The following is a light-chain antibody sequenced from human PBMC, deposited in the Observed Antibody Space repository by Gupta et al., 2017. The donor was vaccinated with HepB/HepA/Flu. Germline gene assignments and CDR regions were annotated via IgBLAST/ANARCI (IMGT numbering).Light chain of an antibody. CDR1: QSVLSS. CDR3: QRRSNGGPRCS. J-gene: IGKJ2*04. Sequence: EIVLTQPPATLSLSPGDRATLSCTASQSVLSSLAWFQQKPGQAPRLLIYDACSRATGIGARFRGSGCGTDFTLTISSLEPEDVAVDYCQRRSNGGPRCSFGQGTKLEIK. V-gene: IGKV3-11*01. CDR2: DAC.